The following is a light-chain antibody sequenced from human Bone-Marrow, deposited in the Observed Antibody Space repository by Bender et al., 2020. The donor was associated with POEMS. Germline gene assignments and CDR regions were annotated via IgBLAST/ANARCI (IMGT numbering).Light chain of an antibody. CDR3: HSADSTGSYVV. Sequence: SYELTQPPSVSVSPGQTARITCSADALPNNYAIWYQQKPGQAPAVVIYKDTERPSGIPERFSGSSSGTTVTLTISGVQAEDEDDYYCHSADSTGSYVVFGGGTKLTVL. CDR1: ALPNNY. V-gene: IGLV3-25*03. CDR2: KDT. J-gene: IGLJ2*01.